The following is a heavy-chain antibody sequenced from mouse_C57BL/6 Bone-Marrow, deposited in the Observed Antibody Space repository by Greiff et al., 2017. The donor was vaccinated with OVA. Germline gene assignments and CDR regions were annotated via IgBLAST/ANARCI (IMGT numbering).Heavy chain of an antibody. CDR3: ARFYYYPHFDY. J-gene: IGHJ2*01. CDR1: GYTFTSYW. CDR2: IHPNSGST. V-gene: IGHV1-64*01. D-gene: IGHD1-1*01. Sequence: QVQLQQPGAELVKPGASVKLSCKASGYTFTSYWMHWVKQRPGQGLEWIGMIHPNSGSTNYNEKFKSKATLTVDKSSSTAYMQLSSLTSEDTAVYYCARFYYYPHFDYWGQGTTLTVSS.